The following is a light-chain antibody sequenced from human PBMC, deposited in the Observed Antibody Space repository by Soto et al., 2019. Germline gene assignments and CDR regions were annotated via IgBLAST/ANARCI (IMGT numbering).Light chain of an antibody. CDR2: AAS. V-gene: IGKV1D-12*01. CDR3: QQADTFPIT. CDR1: QGISRS. Sequence: DIQMTKSPSSVSASVGDRVTISCQASQGISRSLAWYQQKPGKAPKLLIYAASSLQSGVPSRFSGSGFGTAFSLTISSLQPEDSAIYYCQQADTFPITFGQGTRLEI. J-gene: IGKJ5*01.